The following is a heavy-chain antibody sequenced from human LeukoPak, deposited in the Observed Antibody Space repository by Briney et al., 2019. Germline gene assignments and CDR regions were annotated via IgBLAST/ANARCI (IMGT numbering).Heavy chain of an antibody. V-gene: IGHV3-23*01. CDR1: GFPFSTYD. CDR2: IFNSDGST. CDR3: AKGAHFDY. J-gene: IGHJ4*02. Sequence: GGSLRLSCAASGFPFSTYDMSWGRQAPGKGLEWVSVIFNSDGSTYYADSVKGRFTISRDNSKNTLHLQMNSLRAEDTAVYYCAKGAHFDYWGQGTLVTVSS.